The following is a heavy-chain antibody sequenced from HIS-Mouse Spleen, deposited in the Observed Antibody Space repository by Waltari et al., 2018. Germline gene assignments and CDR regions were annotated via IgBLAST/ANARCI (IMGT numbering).Heavy chain of an antibody. CDR2: IYYSGST. D-gene: IGHD6-13*01. CDR1: GGSISSSRYY. J-gene: IGHJ2*01. CDR3: AREIPYSSSWYDWYFDL. Sequence: QLQLQASGPGLVKPSETLSLTCTVSGGSISSSRYYWGWIRQPPGKGLEWIGSIYYSGSTYYNPSLKSRVTISVDTSKTQFSLKLSSVTAADTAVYYCAREIPYSSSWYDWYFDLWGRGTLVTVSS. V-gene: IGHV4-39*07.